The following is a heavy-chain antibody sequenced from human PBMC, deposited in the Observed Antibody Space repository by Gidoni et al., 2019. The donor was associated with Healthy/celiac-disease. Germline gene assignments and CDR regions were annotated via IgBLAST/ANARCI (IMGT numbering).Heavy chain of an antibody. D-gene: IGHD3-22*01. CDR1: GGSISSISYY. V-gene: IGHV4-39*01. Sequence: QLQLQESGPGLVKPSETLSLTCTVSGGSISSISYYWGWIRQPPGQGLEWIGSIYYSGSTYYNPSLKSRVTISVDTSKNQFSLKLSSVTAADTAVYYCASDASSLTYYYDSSGYALDLWGRGTLVTVSS. CDR3: ASDASSLTYYYDSSGYALDL. J-gene: IGHJ2*01. CDR2: IYYSGST.